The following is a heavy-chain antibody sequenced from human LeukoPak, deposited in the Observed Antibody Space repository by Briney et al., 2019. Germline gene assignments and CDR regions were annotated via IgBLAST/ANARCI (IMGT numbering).Heavy chain of an antibody. CDR2: ISGSGGST. Sequence: PGGSLRLSCAASGFTFSSYAMSWVRQAPGKGLEWVSAISGSGGSTYYADSVKGRFTISRDNSKNTPYLQMNSLSAEDTAVYYCAKATPTDFWSGYIASFVYWGQGTLVIVSS. CDR1: GFTFSSYA. CDR3: AKATPTDFWSGYIASFVY. D-gene: IGHD3-3*01. J-gene: IGHJ4*02. V-gene: IGHV3-23*01.